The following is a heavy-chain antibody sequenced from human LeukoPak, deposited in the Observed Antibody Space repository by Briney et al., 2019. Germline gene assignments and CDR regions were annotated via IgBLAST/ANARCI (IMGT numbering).Heavy chain of an antibody. J-gene: IGHJ4*02. Sequence: PSETLSLTCAVSGYSISSGYYWGWIRPPPGKGLEWIGSIYHSGSTYYNPSLKSRVTISVDTSKNQFSLKLSSVTAADTAVYYCARDVDDSSGYYSDYWGQGTLVTVSS. V-gene: IGHV4-38-2*02. CDR1: GYSISSGYY. CDR2: IYHSGST. D-gene: IGHD3-22*01. CDR3: ARDVDDSSGYYSDY.